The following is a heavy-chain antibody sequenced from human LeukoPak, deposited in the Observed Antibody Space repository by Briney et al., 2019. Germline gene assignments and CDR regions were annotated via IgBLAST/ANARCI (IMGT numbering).Heavy chain of an antibody. CDR1: GFTFSSYN. Sequence: GGSLRLSCAASGFTFSSYNMNWVRQAPGKGLEWVSSISGSSSYIYYADSVKGRFTISRDNAKNSLYLQMNSLRAEDTAVYYCARGTTALMDVWGKGTTVTVSS. CDR2: ISGSSSYI. D-gene: IGHD2-21*02. J-gene: IGHJ6*03. CDR3: ARGTTALMDV. V-gene: IGHV3-21*01.